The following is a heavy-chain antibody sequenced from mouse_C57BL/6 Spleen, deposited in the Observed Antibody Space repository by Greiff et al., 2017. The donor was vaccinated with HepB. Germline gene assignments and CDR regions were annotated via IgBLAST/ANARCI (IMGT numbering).Heavy chain of an antibody. V-gene: IGHV5-4*01. CDR2: ISDGGSYT. CDR3: ARDGYEDYAMDY. D-gene: IGHD2-2*01. J-gene: IGHJ4*01. CDR1: GFTFSSYA. Sequence: EVQLQESGGGLVKPGGSLKLSCAASGFTFSSYAMSWVRQTPEKRLEWVATISDGGSYTYYPDNVKGRFTISRDNAKNNLYLQMSHLKSEDTAMYYCARDGYEDYAMDYWGQGTSVTVSS.